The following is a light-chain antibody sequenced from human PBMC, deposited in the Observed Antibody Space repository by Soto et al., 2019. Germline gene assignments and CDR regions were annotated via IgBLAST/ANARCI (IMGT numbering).Light chain of an antibody. CDR3: GTWDNSLSAGL. V-gene: IGLV1-51*02. J-gene: IGLJ2*01. CDR2: ETN. CDR1: SSNIGSNY. Sequence: QSVLTQPPSVSAAPGQKVTISCSGSSSNIGSNYVSWFQQLPGTAPKLLIYETNKRPSGIPDRFSGSKSGTSATLGITGLQTGDEADYYCGTWDNSLSAGLFGGGTKVTVL.